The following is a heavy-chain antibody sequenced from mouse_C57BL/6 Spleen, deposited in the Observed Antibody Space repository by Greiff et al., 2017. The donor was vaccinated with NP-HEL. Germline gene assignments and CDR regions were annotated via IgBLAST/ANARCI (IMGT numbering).Heavy chain of an antibody. CDR3: ARSPNWDGAY. Sequence: DVKLVESGGGLVQPGGSLSLSCAASGFTFTDYYMSWVRQPPGKALEWLGFIRNKANGYTTEYSASVKGRFTISRDNSQSILYLQMNALRAEDSATYYCARSPNWDGAYWGQGTLVTVSA. V-gene: IGHV7-3*01. J-gene: IGHJ3*01. D-gene: IGHD4-1*02. CDR2: IRNKANGYTT. CDR1: GFTFTDYY.